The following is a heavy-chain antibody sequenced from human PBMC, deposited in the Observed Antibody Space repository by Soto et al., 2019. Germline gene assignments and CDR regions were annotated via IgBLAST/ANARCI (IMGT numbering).Heavy chain of an antibody. D-gene: IGHD4-4*01. CDR2: INSDGGMT. J-gene: IGHJ5*02. V-gene: IGHV3-74*01. CDR3: VRGKDQYITLTDSYYDQ. CDR1: GFTCSRYR. Sequence: GGSLRLSCAASGFTCSRYRMHWVRQALGEGLMWVSRINSDGGMTSYADSVKGRFTISRDNAKNTVYLHMYSLRAEDTARYYCVRGKDQYITLTDSYYDQWGQGTLVTTSS.